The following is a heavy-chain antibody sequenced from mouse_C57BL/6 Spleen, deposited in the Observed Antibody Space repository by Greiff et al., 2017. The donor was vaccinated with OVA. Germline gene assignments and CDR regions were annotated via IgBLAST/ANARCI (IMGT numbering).Heavy chain of an antibody. CDR3: AREGGYDVYFDV. J-gene: IGHJ1*03. CDR1: GYSITSGYY. Sequence: EVQRVESGPGLVKPSQSLSLTCSVTGYSITSGYYWNWIRQFPGNKLEWMGYISYDGSNNYNPSLKNRISITRDTSKNQFFLKLNSVTTEDTATYYCAREGGYDVYFDVWGTGTTVTVSS. D-gene: IGHD2-2*01. CDR2: ISYDGSN. V-gene: IGHV3-6*01.